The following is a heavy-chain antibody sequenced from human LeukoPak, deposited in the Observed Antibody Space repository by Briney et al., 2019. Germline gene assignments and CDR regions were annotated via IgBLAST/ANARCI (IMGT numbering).Heavy chain of an antibody. CDR3: ARDLDYGPIARLGGYSDY. CDR2: IWNDGSNK. Sequence: GGSLRLSCAASGFAFSSYGLHWVRQAPGKGLEWVAIIWNDGSNKNYADSVKGRFTVSRDNSKNTLYLQMNSLRAEDTAVYYCARDLDYGPIARLGGYSDYWGQGTLVTVSS. D-gene: IGHD4-17*01. V-gene: IGHV3-33*01. J-gene: IGHJ4*02. CDR1: GFAFSSYG.